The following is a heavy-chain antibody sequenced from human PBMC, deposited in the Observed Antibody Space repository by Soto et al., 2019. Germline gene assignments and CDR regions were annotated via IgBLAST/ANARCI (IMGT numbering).Heavy chain of an antibody. CDR1: GGSLSGYY. Sequence: QVQLQQWGAGLLKPSETLSLTCAVYGGSLSGYYWSWIRQPPGKGLEWIGEINHSGRTNYNPSLKSGVNISVDTAKNQFSLKLSSVTAADTAVYYCARDAMRYCSGGSCYSVWYFDLWGRGTLVTV. CDR2: INHSGRT. J-gene: IGHJ2*01. V-gene: IGHV4-34*01. CDR3: ARDAMRYCSGGSCYSVWYFDL. D-gene: IGHD2-15*01.